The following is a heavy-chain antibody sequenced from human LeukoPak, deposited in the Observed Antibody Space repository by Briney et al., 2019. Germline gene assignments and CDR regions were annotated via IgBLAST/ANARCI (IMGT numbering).Heavy chain of an antibody. J-gene: IGHJ4*02. D-gene: IGHD1-1*01. CDR3: TRYNVGFES. Sequence: GGSLRLSCAGSGFTFSGSAMHWVRQASGKGVEWVGRIRSKSNSYATSYAASVKGRFALSRDDSKNTAYLQMNSLKTEDTAVYYCTRYNVGFESWGQGTLVTVSS. CDR2: IRSKSNSYAT. V-gene: IGHV3-73*01. CDR1: GFTFSGSA.